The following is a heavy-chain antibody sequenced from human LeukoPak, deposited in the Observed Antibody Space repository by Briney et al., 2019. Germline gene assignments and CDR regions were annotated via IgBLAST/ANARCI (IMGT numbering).Heavy chain of an antibody. CDR2: ISSDGSST. V-gene: IGHV3-74*01. J-gene: IGHJ4*02. Sequence: GGSLILSCAASGFTFSSYWMHWVRQAPGKGLVWVSRISSDGSSTSYADSVKGRFTISRDNAKNTLYLQMNSLRAEDTAVYYCARDLIRSSTSCPDYWGQGTLVTVSS. CDR3: ARDLIRSSTSCPDY. D-gene: IGHD2-2*01. CDR1: GFTFSSYW.